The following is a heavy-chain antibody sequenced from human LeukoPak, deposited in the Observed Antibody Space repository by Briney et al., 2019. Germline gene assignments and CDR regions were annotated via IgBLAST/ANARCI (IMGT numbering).Heavy chain of an antibody. CDR2: ISSGGSTI. CDR3: ARENGFWNGYYYFDY. D-gene: IGHD3-3*01. Sequence: SGGSLRLSCIASGFTFSDYSMNWVRQAPGKGLEWVSYISSGGSTIYYADSVKGRFTISRDNAKNSLYLQTNSLRAEDTAVYYCARENGFWNGYYYFDYWGQGTLVTVSS. J-gene: IGHJ4*02. CDR1: GFTFSDYS. V-gene: IGHV3-48*04.